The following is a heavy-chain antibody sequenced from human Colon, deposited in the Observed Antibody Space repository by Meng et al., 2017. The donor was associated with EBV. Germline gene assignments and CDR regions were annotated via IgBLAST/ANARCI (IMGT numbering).Heavy chain of an antibody. V-gene: IGHV4-30-4*01. J-gene: IGHJ4*02. D-gene: IGHD2-21*01. CDR2: IHHSGSA. Sequence: QGRLHAPCPGLVGPLQTLSLTCTVSGGSMSSGNYYLSWIRQPPGKGLEWIGYIHHSGSAYYNPSLKSRVSISVDTSKNQFSLNLNSMTAADTAVYYCASFDHIPRRNYFDYWGQGTLVTVSS. CDR3: ASFDHIPRRNYFDY. CDR1: GGSMSSGNYY.